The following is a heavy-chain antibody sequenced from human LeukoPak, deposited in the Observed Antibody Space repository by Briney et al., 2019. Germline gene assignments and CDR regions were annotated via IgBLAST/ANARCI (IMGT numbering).Heavy chain of an antibody. J-gene: IGHJ6*02. CDR3: AKRNKLWFGDWYGMDV. D-gene: IGHD3-10*01. V-gene: IGHV3-23*01. Sequence: GGSLRLSCAASGFTFSSYAMSWVRQAPGKGLEWVSAISGSGGSTYYADSVKGRFTISRDNSKNTLYLQMNSLRAEDTAVYYCAKRNKLWFGDWYGMDVWGQGTTVTVSS. CDR2: ISGSGGST. CDR1: GFTFSSYA.